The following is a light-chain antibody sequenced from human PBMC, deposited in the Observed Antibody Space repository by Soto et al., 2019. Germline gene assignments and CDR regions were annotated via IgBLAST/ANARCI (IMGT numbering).Light chain of an antibody. V-gene: IGLV2-14*01. CDR1: SSDVGGYNY. CDR3: SSYTSISTHV. CDR2: EVS. Sequence: QSALTQPASVSGSPGQSITISCTGTSSDVGGYNYVSWYQQHPGKAPKLMIYEVSYRPSGVSNRFSGSKSGNTASLTISGLQAEDEADYYCSSYTSISTHVFGTGTKVTVL. J-gene: IGLJ1*01.